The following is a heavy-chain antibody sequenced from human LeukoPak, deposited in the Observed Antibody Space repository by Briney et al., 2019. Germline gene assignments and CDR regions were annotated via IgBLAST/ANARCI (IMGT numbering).Heavy chain of an antibody. CDR3: ARGGRAGALDF. D-gene: IGHD3-10*01. CDR1: GFIFGDSW. V-gene: IGHV3-7*01. J-gene: IGHJ3*01. Sequence: HPGGSLGLSCATSGFIFGDSWMTWVRHVPGKGLEWVANIKGDGSTKYYVDSVKGRFTISRDNAAKLLFLQMNCLRAEDTAMYYCARGGRAGALDFWGQGTVVTVSS. CDR2: IKGDGSTK.